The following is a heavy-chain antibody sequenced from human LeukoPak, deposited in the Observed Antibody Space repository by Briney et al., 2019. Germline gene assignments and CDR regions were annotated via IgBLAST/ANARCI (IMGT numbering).Heavy chain of an antibody. D-gene: IGHD3-10*01. V-gene: IGHV3-48*01. CDR1: GFTFSSYS. CDR2: ISSASNTI. Sequence: GESLRLSCAAPGFTFSSYSMNWVRQSPGKALEWFSYISSASNTIYYADSAKGRFTIPRDNAKNSLYLQMNSLRAEDTAMYYRARDGWFGDYNWFDPWGQGTLVTVSS. J-gene: IGHJ5*02. CDR3: ARDGWFGDYNWFDP.